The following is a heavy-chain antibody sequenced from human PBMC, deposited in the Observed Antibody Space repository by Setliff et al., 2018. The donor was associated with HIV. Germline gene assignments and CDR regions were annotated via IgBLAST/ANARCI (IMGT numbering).Heavy chain of an antibody. CDR1: GFTFSSYW. Sequence: PGGSLRLSCAASGFTFSSYWMSWVRQAPGKGLEWVANVNEDGSVKNYVDSVKGRFTISRDNAKNSLYLEMDSLRADDTAIYYCAKDRPHMASALNYWGQGTLVTVSS. D-gene: IGHD2-21*01. CDR2: VNEDGSVK. J-gene: IGHJ4*02. CDR3: AKDRPHMASALNY. V-gene: IGHV3-7*01.